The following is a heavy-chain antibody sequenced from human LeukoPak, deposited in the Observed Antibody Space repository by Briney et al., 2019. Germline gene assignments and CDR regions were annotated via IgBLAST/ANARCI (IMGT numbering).Heavy chain of an antibody. J-gene: IGHJ5*02. D-gene: IGHD2-15*01. V-gene: IGHV4-4*09. CDR1: GGSISSYY. CDR2: IYTSGST. Sequence: PSETLSLTCTVSGGSISSYYWSWIRQPPGKGLEWIGYIYTSGSTNYNPSLKSRVTISVDTSKNQFSLKLSSVTAVDTAVYYCAGLVGGYCSGGSCSYNNWFDPWGQGTLVTVSS. CDR3: AGLVGGYCSGGSCSYNNWFDP.